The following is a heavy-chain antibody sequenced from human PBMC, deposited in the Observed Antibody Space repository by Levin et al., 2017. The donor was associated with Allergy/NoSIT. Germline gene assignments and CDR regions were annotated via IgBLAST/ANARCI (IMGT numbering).Heavy chain of an antibody. Sequence: GGSLRLSCAASGYTFSSHAMHWVRQAPGKGLEWVALVSDDGRNEYYADSVKGRFTISRDNSKNTLNLQMNSLRAEDTAVYYCARDRPGRYGMDVWGQGTTVTVSS. CDR3: ARDRPGRYGMDV. V-gene: IGHV3-30*04. J-gene: IGHJ6*02. CDR2: VSDDGRNE. CDR1: GYTFSSHA.